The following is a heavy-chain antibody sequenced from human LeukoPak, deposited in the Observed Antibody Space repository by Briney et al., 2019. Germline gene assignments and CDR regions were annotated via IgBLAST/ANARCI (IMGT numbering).Heavy chain of an antibody. Sequence: PSETRSLTCGVSGGSITTTNFWSWVRQPPGGGLEWIGEISLRGRTQYNPSLKSRVTISVDTSKNEFSLKVNSVTAADTAVYYCARFFWSGSKRLDYWGQGTVVTVSS. J-gene: IGHJ4*02. D-gene: IGHD3-3*01. CDR3: ARFFWSGSKRLDY. CDR2: ISLRGRT. CDR1: GGSITTTNF. V-gene: IGHV4-4*02.